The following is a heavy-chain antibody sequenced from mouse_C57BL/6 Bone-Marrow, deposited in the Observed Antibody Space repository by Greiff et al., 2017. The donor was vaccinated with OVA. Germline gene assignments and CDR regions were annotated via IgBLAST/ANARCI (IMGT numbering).Heavy chain of an antibody. V-gene: IGHV1-50*01. CDR3: ASWDFDY. J-gene: IGHJ2*01. CDR1: GNTFTSYW. CDR2: IDPSDSNT. D-gene: IGHD4-1*01. Sequence: VQLQQPGAELVKPGASVKLSCKASGNTFTSYWMQWVKQRPGQGLEWIGEIDPSDSNTNYNQKFKGKATLTVDTSSSTAYMQLSSLTSEDSAVYYCASWDFDYWGQGTTLTVSS.